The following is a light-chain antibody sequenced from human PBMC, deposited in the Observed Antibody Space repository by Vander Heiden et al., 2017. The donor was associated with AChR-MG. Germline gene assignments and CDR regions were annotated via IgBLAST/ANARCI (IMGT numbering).Light chain of an antibody. Sequence: SYALTPSPSASVSPGQTASITCSGVKVEDNVACWHQQKPGPSPVLVIYQGSKRPSVIPGRFSGSNSGNAATLAISGTQAMDEADYYCQAWDSSTASFGGGTKLTVL. V-gene: IGLV3-1*01. CDR3: QAWDSSTAS. J-gene: IGLJ2*01. CDR2: QGS. CDR1: KVEDNV.